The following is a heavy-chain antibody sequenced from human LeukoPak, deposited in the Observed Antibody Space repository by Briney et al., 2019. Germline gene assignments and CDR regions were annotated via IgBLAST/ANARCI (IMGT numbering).Heavy chain of an antibody. CDR2: IYYSGST. CDR1: GGSISSYY. Sequence: PSETLSLTCTVSGGSISSYYWSWIRQPPGKGLEWIGYIYYSGSTNYNPSLKSRVTISVDTSKNQFSLKLSSVTVADTAVYYCARDLYVGSGWYYFDYWGQGTLVTVSS. D-gene: IGHD6-19*01. J-gene: IGHJ4*02. V-gene: IGHV4-59*01. CDR3: ARDLYVGSGWYYFDY.